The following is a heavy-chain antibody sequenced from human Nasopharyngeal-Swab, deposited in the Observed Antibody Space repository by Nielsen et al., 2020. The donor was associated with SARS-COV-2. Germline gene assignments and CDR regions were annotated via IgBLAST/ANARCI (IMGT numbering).Heavy chain of an antibody. J-gene: IGHJ4*02. CDR2: INGDGSSL. Sequence: GESLKISCAASGFTFGANWMSWVRQAPGKGLVWVSRINGDGSSLNYADFVKGRFTISTDNAKSTLYLEMNSLRAEDTAVYYCARGRGSSTSMIGYWGQGTLVTVSS. V-gene: IGHV3-74*01. CDR1: GFTFGANW. CDR3: ARGRGSSTSMIGY. D-gene: IGHD2/OR15-2a*01.